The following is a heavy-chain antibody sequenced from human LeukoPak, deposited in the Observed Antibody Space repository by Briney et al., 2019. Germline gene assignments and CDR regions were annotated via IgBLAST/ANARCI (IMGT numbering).Heavy chain of an antibody. D-gene: IGHD3-10*01. J-gene: IGHJ4*02. CDR3: ARGAMVRGVIILFDY. CDR2: INTNTGNP. V-gene: IGHV7-4-1*02. CDR1: GGTFSSYA. Sequence: ASVKVSCKASGGTFSSYAISWVRQAPGQGLEWMGWINTNTGNPTYAQGFTGRFVFSLDTSVSTAYLQISSLKAEDTAVYYCARGAMVRGVIILFDYWGQGTLVTVSS.